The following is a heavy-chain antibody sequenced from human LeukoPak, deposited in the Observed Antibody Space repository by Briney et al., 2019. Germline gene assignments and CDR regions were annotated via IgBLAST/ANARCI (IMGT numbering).Heavy chain of an antibody. CDR2: INPNSGDT. J-gene: IGHJ4*02. CDR1: GYTFTDYY. Sequence: GASVKVSCKASGYTFTDYYMHWVRQAPGQGLKWMEWINPNSGDTYYAPKFQGRVTMTRDTSISTAYMELSRLRSDDTAVYYCARDGTMSTRAPGGVPDYWGQGTLVTVSS. V-gene: IGHV1-2*02. D-gene: IGHD3-10*02. CDR3: ARDGTMSTRAPGGVPDY.